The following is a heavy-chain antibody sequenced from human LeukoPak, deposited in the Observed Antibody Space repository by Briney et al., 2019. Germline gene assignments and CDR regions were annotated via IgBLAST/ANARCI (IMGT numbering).Heavy chain of an antibody. CDR3: ARDTPYYYDSSGYYDAFDI. J-gene: IGHJ3*02. Sequence: GGSLRLSCAASGFTFSSYSMNWVRQAPGKGLEWVSSISSSSSYIYYADSVKGRFTISRDNAKNSLYLQMNSLRAEDTAVYYCARDTPYYYDSSGYYDAFDIWGQGTMVTVSS. V-gene: IGHV3-21*01. CDR2: ISSSSSYI. D-gene: IGHD3-22*01. CDR1: GFTFSSYS.